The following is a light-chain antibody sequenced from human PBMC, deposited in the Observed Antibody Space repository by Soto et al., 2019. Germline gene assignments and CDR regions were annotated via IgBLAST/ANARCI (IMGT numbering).Light chain of an antibody. CDR2: AAS. CDR3: QQANSFPFT. V-gene: IGKV1-12*01. J-gene: IGKJ4*01. CDR1: QNISSN. Sequence: DIQMTQSPASVPASLGDRVTITCRAGQNISSNLAWYQQKPGEAPKLLISAASSLGSGAPARFSGSGSGTDFTLTISSLQPEDFATYYCQQANSFPFTFGEGTKVEIK.